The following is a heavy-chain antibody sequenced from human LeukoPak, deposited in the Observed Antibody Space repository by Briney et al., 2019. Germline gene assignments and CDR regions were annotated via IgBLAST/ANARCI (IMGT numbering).Heavy chain of an antibody. D-gene: IGHD3-22*01. J-gene: IGHJ4*02. CDR3: AIPSSYDGSRYYHAY. Sequence: GGSLRLSRAASGISFGSYLVTWGRQAPGKGVGGVAKIGQDGTETVYVGSVKGRFTISRDNARKLLFLQMNSLRADDTAVYYCAIPSSYDGSRYYHAYWGQGTLVSVSS. CDR1: GISFGSYL. CDR2: IGQDGTET. V-gene: IGHV3-7*01.